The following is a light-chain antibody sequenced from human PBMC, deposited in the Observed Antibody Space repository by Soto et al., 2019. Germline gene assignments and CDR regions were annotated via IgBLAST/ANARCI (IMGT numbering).Light chain of an antibody. CDR3: QQYGT. CDR1: QSVSSSF. CDR2: GAS. V-gene: IGKV3-20*01. Sequence: EIVLTQSPGALSLSPGERATLSCRASQSVSSSFITYYQQNPGQAPRLIISGASNRASGIPDRFSGSGSGTDFTLTMSRLEAEDFAVYCWQQYGTFGQGTKVELK. J-gene: IGKJ1*01.